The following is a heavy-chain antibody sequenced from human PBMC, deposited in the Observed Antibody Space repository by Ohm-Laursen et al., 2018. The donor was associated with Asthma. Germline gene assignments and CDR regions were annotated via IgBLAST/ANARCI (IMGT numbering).Heavy chain of an antibody. J-gene: IGHJ6*02. CDR1: GFTFSNFA. Sequence: SLRLSCAASGFTFSNFAMHWVRQAPGKGLEWVSIITSDGSWTSYADSVKGRFTISRDNSKNTLYLQMNSLRAEDTAVYYCARKSGYDAGMDVWGQGTTVTVSS. CDR3: ARKSGYDAGMDV. V-gene: IGHV3-30-3*01. CDR2: ITSDGSWT. D-gene: IGHD5-12*01.